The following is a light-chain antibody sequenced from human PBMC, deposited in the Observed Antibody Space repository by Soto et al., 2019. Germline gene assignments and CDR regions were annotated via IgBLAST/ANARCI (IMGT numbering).Light chain of an antibody. CDR3: TAYTSDHRRFDV. J-gene: IGLJ1*01. V-gene: IGLV2-14*03. Sequence: QSVLAQPASLSGSPGQSITISCPGTRYDVGTYNYVSWYQHHPGTAPQLIIYDAGHRPSGVSHRFSGSHPGITASLAISVLQAEDEADYSCTAYTSDHRRFDVFGTGP. CDR2: DAG. CDR1: RYDVGTYNY.